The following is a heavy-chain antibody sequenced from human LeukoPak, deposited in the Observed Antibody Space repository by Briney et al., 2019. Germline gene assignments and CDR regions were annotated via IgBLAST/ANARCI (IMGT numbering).Heavy chain of an antibody. Sequence: PPETLSLTCTVSGGSISSTGYYWTWIRQPAGKGLEWIGHIDNSGSTNCNPSLKSRVAISVDPSKNQFSLNLTSVTAADTAVYYCARDCEFCDLLFYMNVWGKGTTVSVSS. D-gene: IGHD3-16*01. CDR1: GGSISSTGYY. V-gene: IGHV4-61*09. J-gene: IGHJ6*03. CDR3: ARDCEFCDLLFYMNV. CDR2: IDNSGST.